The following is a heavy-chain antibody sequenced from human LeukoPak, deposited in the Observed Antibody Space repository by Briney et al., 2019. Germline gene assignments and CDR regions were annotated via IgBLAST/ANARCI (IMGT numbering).Heavy chain of an antibody. CDR3: ASQYYDILTGPNDAFDI. CDR1: GGSISSGDYY. D-gene: IGHD3-9*01. V-gene: IGHV4-30-4*01. Sequence: SETLSLTCTVSGGSISSGDYYWSWIRQPPGKGLEWIGYIYYSGSTYYNPSLKSRVTISVDTSKNQFSLKLSSVTAADTAVYYCASQYYDILTGPNDAFDIWGQGTMVTVSS. CDR2: IYYSGST. J-gene: IGHJ3*02.